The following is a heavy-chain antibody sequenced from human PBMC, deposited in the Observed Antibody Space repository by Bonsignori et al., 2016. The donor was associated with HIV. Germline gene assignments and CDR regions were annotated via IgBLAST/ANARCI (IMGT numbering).Heavy chain of an antibody. CDR2: INPTSGST. CDR3: ARDMGATRDY. CDR1: EDTSTRFY. V-gene: IGHV1-46*01. Sequence: QVQLVQSGAEVKKPGASVKISCKASEDTSTRFYMHWVRQAPGQGLEWMGVINPTSGSTTYAQTFQGRVIMTRDTSTRTFYMELSRLKSEDTATYFCARDMGATRDYWGQGNPG. D-gene: IGHD2-2*01. J-gene: IGHJ4*02.